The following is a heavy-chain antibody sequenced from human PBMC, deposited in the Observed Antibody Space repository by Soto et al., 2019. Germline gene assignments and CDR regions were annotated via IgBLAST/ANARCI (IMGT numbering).Heavy chain of an antibody. V-gene: IGHV3-48*02. CDR1: GFTFSDYS. CDR2: ITTSSSPT. Sequence: EVQLVESGGGLVQPGGSLRLSCAASGFTFSDYSMNWVRQAPGKGLEWGSYITTSSSPTYYADSVEGRFTISRDNVKNSLYLQMNSLRDEDTAVYYCARDVDNALTGLSDAFDVWGQGTKVTVSS. CDR3: ARDVDNALTGLSDAFDV. J-gene: IGHJ3*01. D-gene: IGHD3-9*01.